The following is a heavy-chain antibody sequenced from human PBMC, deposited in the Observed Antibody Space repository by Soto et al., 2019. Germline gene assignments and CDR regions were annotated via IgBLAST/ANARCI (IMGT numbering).Heavy chain of an antibody. V-gene: IGHV1-18*01. CDR2: ISAYNTNT. CDR3: ARDTPPTVY. CDR1: GYTFTSYH. Sequence: QVQLVQSGAEVKKPGASVKVSCKTSGYTFTSYHITWVRQAPGQGLERMGWISAYNTNTDYAQKFQGRVTRTTDTLTSTPYMDLRRPTSDDTAVYYCARDTPPTVYWGQGTLVTVSS. J-gene: IGHJ4*02.